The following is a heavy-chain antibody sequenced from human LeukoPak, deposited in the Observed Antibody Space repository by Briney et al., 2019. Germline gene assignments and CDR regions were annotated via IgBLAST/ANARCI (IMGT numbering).Heavy chain of an antibody. J-gene: IGHJ6*02. Sequence: GGSLRLSCAASGFTFSSYAMNWVRQAPGKGLEWVSAISGGSGGSTCYADSVKGRFTISRDNSKNTLYLHMNSLRADDTAVYYCAKLPTTVLTPPYYYGLDVWGQGTTVTVSS. V-gene: IGHV3-23*01. D-gene: IGHD4-17*01. CDR1: GFTFSSYA. CDR3: AKLPTTVLTPPYYYGLDV. CDR2: ISGGSGGST.